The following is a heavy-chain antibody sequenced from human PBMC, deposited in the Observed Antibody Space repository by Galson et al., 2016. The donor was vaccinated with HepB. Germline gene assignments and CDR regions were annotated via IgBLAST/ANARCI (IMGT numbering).Heavy chain of an antibody. CDR2: ITSGGTT. Sequence: SLRLSCAASGFSFSSYAMSWVRQAPGKGLEWVAGITSGGTTYYADSVKGRFTTSRDNSKTILYLQMKSLRDEDTAVYYCAKRPYSYGWHYGMDVWGQGTTVTVSS. V-gene: IGHV3-23*01. CDR1: GFSFSSYA. D-gene: IGHD5-18*01. J-gene: IGHJ6*02. CDR3: AKRPYSYGWHYGMDV.